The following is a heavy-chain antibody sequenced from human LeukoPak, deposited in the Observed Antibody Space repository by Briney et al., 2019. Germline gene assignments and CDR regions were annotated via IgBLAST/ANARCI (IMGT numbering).Heavy chain of an antibody. CDR3: ARLRSAAGSGPSDY. CDR2: IYYSGST. D-gene: IGHD6-13*01. J-gene: IGHJ4*02. Sequence: SETLSLTCTVSGASISSSSYYWGWIRQPPGKGLEWIGSIYYSGSTYYNPSLKSRVTISVDTSKNQFSLKLSSVTAADTAVYYCARLRSAAGSGPSDYWGQGTLVTVSS. V-gene: IGHV4-39*01. CDR1: GASISSSSYY.